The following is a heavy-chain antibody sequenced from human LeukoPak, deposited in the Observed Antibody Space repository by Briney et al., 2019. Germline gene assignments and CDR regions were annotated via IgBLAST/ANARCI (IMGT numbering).Heavy chain of an antibody. CDR1: GFTFNNAW. J-gene: IGHJ6*02. V-gene: IGHV3-7*03. CDR2: INHNGNVN. Sequence: GGSLRLSCVGSGFTFNNAWMNWVRQAPGKGLEWVASINHNGNVNYYVDSVKGRFTISRDNAKNSLYLQMSNLRAEDTAVYFCARGGGLDVWGQGATVTVSS. CDR3: ARGGGLDV. D-gene: IGHD3-16*01.